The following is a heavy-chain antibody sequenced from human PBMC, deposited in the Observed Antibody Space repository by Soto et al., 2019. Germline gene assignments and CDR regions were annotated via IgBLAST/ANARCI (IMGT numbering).Heavy chain of an antibody. CDR1: GFTFSTTG. D-gene: IGHD6-19*01. CDR3: AKDLYVAGWYPFVVP. V-gene: IGHV3-30*18. J-gene: IGHJ5*02. CDR2: ISHDGTEK. Sequence: QVHLVESGGGVVQPGRSLRLACAASGFTFSTTGMHWVRQAPGKGLEWVAMISHDGTEKHYTDSVKGRFTISRDTSMNTLYLQMNSLRPEDTAMYHWAKDLYVAGWYPFVVPGGQGTLVTVSS.